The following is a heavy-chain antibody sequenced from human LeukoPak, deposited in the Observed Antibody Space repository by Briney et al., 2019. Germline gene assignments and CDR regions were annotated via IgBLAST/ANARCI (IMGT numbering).Heavy chain of an antibody. D-gene: IGHD3-10*01. J-gene: IGHJ4*02. CDR2: IWYDGSNK. CDR1: GFTFSSYG. CDR3: ARAGPMVRGVISRDY. Sequence: RSLRLSCAASGFTFSSYGMHWVRQAPGKGLEWVAVIWYDGSNKYYADSVKGRFTISRDSSKNTLYLKMNSLSAEDTAVYYCARAGPMVRGVISRDYWGQGTLVTVSS. V-gene: IGHV3-33*01.